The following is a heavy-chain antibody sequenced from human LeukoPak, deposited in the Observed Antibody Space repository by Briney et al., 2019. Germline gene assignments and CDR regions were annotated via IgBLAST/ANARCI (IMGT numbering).Heavy chain of an antibody. V-gene: IGHV3-30*02. D-gene: IGHD5-18*01. J-gene: IGHJ3*02. CDR3: AKGIYSYGAFDI. CDR2: IRYDGSNK. CDR1: GLTLSSHG. Sequence: GGSLRLSRAAAGLTLSSHGIDSGRQAPGKGLGWVAFIRYDGSNKYNADTLKGRFTISRDNSKNTLYLQMTSLRAEDTAVYYCAKGIYSYGAFDIWGQGTMVTVSS.